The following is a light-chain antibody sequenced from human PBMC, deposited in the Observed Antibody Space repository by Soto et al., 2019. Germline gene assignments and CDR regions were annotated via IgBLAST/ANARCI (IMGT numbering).Light chain of an antibody. CDR3: LSADSGRTTSYRV. Sequence: SYELTQPPSVSVSLGQMARITCSGEGLPRKYAYWYQQKPGQPPVLVIHKDSERPSGIPERFSGSSSGTIATLTITGVQAEDEADYYCLSADSGRTTSYRVFGAGTQLTVL. CDR2: KDS. J-gene: IGLJ3*02. CDR1: GLPRKY. V-gene: IGLV3-16*01.